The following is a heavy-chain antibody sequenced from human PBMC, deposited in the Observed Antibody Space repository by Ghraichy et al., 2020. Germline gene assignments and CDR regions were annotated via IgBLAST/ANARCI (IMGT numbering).Heavy chain of an antibody. J-gene: IGHJ1*01. V-gene: IGHV4-34*01. D-gene: IGHD6-13*01. Sequence: SETLSLTCAVYGGSFSGYYWSWIRQPPGKGLEWIGEINHSGSTNYNPSLKSRVTISVDTSKNQFSLKLSSVTAADTAVYYCARGATPQQLVQDWDQGTLVTVSS. CDR3: ARGATPQQLVQD. CDR1: GGSFSGYY. CDR2: INHSGST.